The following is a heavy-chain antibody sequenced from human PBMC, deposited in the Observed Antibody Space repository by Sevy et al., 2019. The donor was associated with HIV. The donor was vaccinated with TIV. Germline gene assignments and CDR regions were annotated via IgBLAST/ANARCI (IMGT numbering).Heavy chain of an antibody. CDR2: ISYDGSNK. CDR1: GFTFSSYA. V-gene: IGHV3-30-3*01. J-gene: IGHJ4*02. CDR3: ARDGKKTDVRGVISRIAIPRTDY. D-gene: IGHD3-10*02. Sequence: GGSLRLSCAASGFTFSSYAMHWVRQAPGKGLEWVAVISYDGSNKYYADSVKGRFTISRDNSKNTLYLQMNSLRAEDTAVYYCARDGKKTDVRGVISRIAIPRTDYWGQGTLVTVSS.